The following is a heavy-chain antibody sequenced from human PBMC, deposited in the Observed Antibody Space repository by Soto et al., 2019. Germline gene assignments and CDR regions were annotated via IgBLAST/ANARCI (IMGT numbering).Heavy chain of an antibody. V-gene: IGHV4-30-4*01. CDR1: GDSISSGDYY. J-gene: IGHJ4*02. CDR3: ARDFKRYYSPAGSFED. CDR2: IYYSGNT. D-gene: IGHD2-21*01. Sequence: SETLSLTCTVSGDSISSGDYYWSWIRQPPGKGLEWIGCIYYSGNTYYNPSLKRRFSISVDTSKNQFSLQLSSVTVADTAVYYCARDFKRYYSPAGSFEDWGLGNLVTLP.